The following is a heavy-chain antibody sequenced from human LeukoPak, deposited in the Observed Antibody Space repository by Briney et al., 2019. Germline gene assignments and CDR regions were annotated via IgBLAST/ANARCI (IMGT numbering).Heavy chain of an antibody. V-gene: IGHV5-51*01. CDR2: IYPGDSDT. CDR1: GYSFTSYW. D-gene: IGHD6-13*01. CDR3: ARQGSSWFDAFDI. Sequence: GESLKISCKGSGYSFTSYWIGWVRQMPGKGQEWMGIIYPGDSDTRYSPSFQGQVTISADKSISTAYLQWSSLKASDTAMYYCARQGSSWFDAFDIWGQGTMVTVSS. J-gene: IGHJ3*02.